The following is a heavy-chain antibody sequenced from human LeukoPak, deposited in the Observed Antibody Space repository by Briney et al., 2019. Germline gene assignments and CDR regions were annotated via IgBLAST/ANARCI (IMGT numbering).Heavy chain of an antibody. CDR2: VNNDGTST. J-gene: IGHJ4*02. V-gene: IGHV3-74*01. D-gene: IGHD6-19*01. CDR1: GFTFSSHW. CDR3: TRGGGSGWFVDY. Sequence: GGSLRLSCAASGFTFSSHWMHWVRQAPGQGLVWVSRVNNDGTSTTYAESVRGRFTISRDNAKNTVYLQMNSLRAEDTAVYYCTRGGGSGWFVDYWGQGSLVTVSS.